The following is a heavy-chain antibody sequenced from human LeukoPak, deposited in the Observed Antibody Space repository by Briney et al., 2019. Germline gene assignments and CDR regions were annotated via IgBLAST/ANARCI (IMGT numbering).Heavy chain of an antibody. Sequence: PGGSLRLSCAASGFTFSNYAMSWVRQAPGKGLEWVSGISGSGGSTYYADSVKGRFTISRDNAKNSLYLQMNSLRAEDTAVYYCAREPMTIADYWGQGTLVTVSS. CDR3: AREPMTIADY. CDR2: ISGSGGST. V-gene: IGHV3-23*01. J-gene: IGHJ4*02. D-gene: IGHD2-21*01. CDR1: GFTFSNYA.